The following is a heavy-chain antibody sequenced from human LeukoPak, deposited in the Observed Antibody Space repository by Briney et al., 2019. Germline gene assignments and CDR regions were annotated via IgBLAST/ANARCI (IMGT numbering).Heavy chain of an antibody. CDR2: ISGSGGST. CDR1: GFTFSSYG. CDR3: AKDITSGTDGYYYMDV. Sequence: GGTLRLSCAASGFTFSSYGMSWVRQAPGKGLELVSAISGSGGSTYYADSVKGRFTISRDNSKNTLYLQMNSLRAEDTAVYYCAKDITSGTDGYYYMDVWGKGTTVTISS. D-gene: IGHD1-26*01. J-gene: IGHJ6*03. V-gene: IGHV3-23*01.